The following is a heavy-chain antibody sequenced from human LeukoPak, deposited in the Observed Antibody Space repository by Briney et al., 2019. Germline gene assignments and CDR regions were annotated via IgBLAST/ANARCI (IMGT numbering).Heavy chain of an antibody. V-gene: IGHV4-39*01. Sequence: PSETLSLTCTVSGGSISSSSYSWGWIRQPPGKGLEWIGSIYYSGSTYYNPSLKSRVTISVDTSKNQFSPKLSSVTAADTAVYYCARTHYSSGRSLDYWGQGTLVTVSS. CDR2: IYYSGST. CDR3: ARTHYSSGRSLDY. CDR1: GGSISSSSYS. D-gene: IGHD6-19*01. J-gene: IGHJ4*02.